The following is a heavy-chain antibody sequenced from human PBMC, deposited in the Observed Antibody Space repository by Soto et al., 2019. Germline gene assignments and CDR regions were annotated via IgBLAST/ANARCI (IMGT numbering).Heavy chain of an antibody. CDR3: ARDQGLWWWPDY. Sequence: GGSLRLSCAGSGLTFGTYWMHWVRQAPGKGLVWVSRINSEGSETGYADSVKGRFTISRDNAKNTLYLQMNGLRDDDTAVYYCARDQGLWWWPDYWGQGTLVTVSS. CDR1: GLTFGTYW. CDR2: INSEGSET. D-gene: IGHD2-21*01. V-gene: IGHV3-74*01. J-gene: IGHJ4*02.